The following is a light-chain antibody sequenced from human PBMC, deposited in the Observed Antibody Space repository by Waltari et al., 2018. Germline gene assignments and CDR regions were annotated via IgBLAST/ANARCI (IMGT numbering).Light chain of an antibody. CDR3: QQYNNWPPST. CDR2: HAS. Sequence: EILLTQSPDTLSVSPVERVTLSCRASESIATNLAWYQQRPGQAPRLLIFHASSRATDIPAKFSGSGSGTEFTLTISSLQAEDFAVYYCQQYNNWPPSTFGQGTKVEFK. V-gene: IGKV3-15*01. J-gene: IGKJ1*01. CDR1: ESIATN.